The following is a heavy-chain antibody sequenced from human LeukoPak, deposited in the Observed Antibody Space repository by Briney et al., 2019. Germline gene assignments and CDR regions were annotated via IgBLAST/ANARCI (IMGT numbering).Heavy chain of an antibody. J-gene: IGHJ4*02. V-gene: IGHV3-53*01. CDR1: GFPFSYYA. CDR2: IYSDNT. Sequence: GGSLRLSCAASGFPFSYYAMNWVRQAPGKGLEWVSFIYSDNTHYSDSVKGRFTISRDNSKNTLYLQMNSLRAEDTAVYYCARRAGAYSHPYDYWGQGTLVTVSS. D-gene: IGHD4/OR15-4a*01. CDR3: ARRAGAYSHPYDY.